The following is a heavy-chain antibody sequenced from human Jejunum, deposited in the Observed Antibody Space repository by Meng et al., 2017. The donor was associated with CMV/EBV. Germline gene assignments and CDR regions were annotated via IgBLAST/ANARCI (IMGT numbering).Heavy chain of an antibody. J-gene: IGHJ4*02. D-gene: IGHD3-10*01. V-gene: IGHV3-53*01. CDR2: IYRGGTT. CDR3: AKVAMIRGVVFDF. Sequence: SWFPVSPYYIGWVRQAPRKGLEWVSVIYRGGTTYSADSVKGRFTIPRDNSKNTLYLQMNSLRADDTAVYYCAKVAMIRGVVFDFWGQGTLVTVSS. CDR1: WFPVSPYY.